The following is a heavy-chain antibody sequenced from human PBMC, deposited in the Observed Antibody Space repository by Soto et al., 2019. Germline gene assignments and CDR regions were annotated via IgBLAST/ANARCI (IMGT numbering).Heavy chain of an antibody. CDR1: GGSISSAAYD. Sequence: PSETLSLTCTVSGGSISSAAYDWSWIRQHPGKGLEWIGYTYYSGSTYSNPSLRSRATISIDTSENQFSLKLTSVTAADTAVYYCARSANPLVYFDYWGQGALVTVS. CDR2: TYYSGST. V-gene: IGHV4-31*03. J-gene: IGHJ4*02. D-gene: IGHD3-10*01. CDR3: ARSANPLVYFDY.